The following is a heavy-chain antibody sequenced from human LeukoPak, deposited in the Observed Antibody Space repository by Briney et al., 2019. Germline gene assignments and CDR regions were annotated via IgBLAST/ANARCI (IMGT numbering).Heavy chain of an antibody. CDR3: AREVYSSSGIDY. J-gene: IGHJ4*02. D-gene: IGHD6-6*01. CDR2: IYYSGST. V-gene: IGHV4-39*07. CDR1: GGSISSSSYY. Sequence: SETLSLTCTVSGGSISSSSYYWGWIRQPPGKGLEWIGSIYYSGSTYYNPSLKSRVTISVDTSKNQFSLKLSSVAAADTAVYYCAREVYSSSGIDYWGQGTLVTVSS.